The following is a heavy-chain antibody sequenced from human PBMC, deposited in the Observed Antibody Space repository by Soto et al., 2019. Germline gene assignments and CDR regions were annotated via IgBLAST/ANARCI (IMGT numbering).Heavy chain of an antibody. CDR1: GFTFSSYG. CDR3: ARYVSSRYNNWIDP. J-gene: IGHJ5*02. CDR2: IWYDGGEK. D-gene: IGHD6-13*01. Sequence: QVQLVESGGGVVQPGRSLRLSCAASGFTFSSYGMHWVRQAPGKGLEWVAVIWYDGGEKYYADSVKGRFTISRDNSKNTLYLQMNSLSAEDTAGYYCARYVSSRYNNWIDPWGQGTLVTVSS. V-gene: IGHV3-33*01.